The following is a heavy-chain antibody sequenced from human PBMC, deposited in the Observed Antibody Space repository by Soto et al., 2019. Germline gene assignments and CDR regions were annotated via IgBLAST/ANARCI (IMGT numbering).Heavy chain of an antibody. CDR3: ARPRTLSGSYDLD. D-gene: IGHD1-26*01. Sequence: SETLSLTCTVSGGSISSSSYYWGWIRQPPGKGLEWIGSIYYSGSTYYNPSLKSRVTISVDTSKNQFSLKLSSVTAADTAVYYCARPRTLSGSYDLDWGQGALVTVSS. J-gene: IGHJ4*02. CDR1: GGSISSSSYY. V-gene: IGHV4-39*01. CDR2: IYYSGST.